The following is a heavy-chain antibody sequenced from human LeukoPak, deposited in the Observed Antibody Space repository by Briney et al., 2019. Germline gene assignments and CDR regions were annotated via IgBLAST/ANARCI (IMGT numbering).Heavy chain of an antibody. Sequence: ESGPALVKPTQTLTLTCTFSGFSLNTLGMCVSWIRQSPGKALEWLARIDWDDHKYYITSLKTRLTISKDTSKNQVVLTMTNMGPVDTATYFCARSPRDGYNYAHDYWGQGTLVTVSS. D-gene: IGHD5-24*01. CDR3: ARSPRDGYNYAHDY. V-gene: IGHV2-70*11. CDR2: IDWDDHK. CDR1: GFSLNTLGMC. J-gene: IGHJ4*02.